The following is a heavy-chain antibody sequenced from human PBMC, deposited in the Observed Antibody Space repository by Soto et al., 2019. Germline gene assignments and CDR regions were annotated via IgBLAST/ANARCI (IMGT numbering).Heavy chain of an antibody. J-gene: IGHJ6*02. D-gene: IGHD2-2*01. CDR3: ARSQGSSTSLEIYYYYYYGMDV. CDR2: IIPIPGTA. V-gene: IGHV1-69*01. Sequence: QVQLVQSGAEVKKPGSSVKVSCKASGGTFGSYAISWVRQAPRQGLEWMGGIIPIPGTANYAQKFQGRVTIAADESTSTDYMELSSLRSEDTAVYYCARSQGSSTSLEIYYYYYYGMDVWGQGTTVTVSS. CDR1: GGTFGSYA.